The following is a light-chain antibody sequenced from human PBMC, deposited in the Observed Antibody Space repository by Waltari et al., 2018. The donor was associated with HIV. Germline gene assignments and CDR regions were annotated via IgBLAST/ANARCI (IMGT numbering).Light chain of an antibody. CDR3: QSYDSSLSGSV. CDR2: GSR. V-gene: IGLV1-40*01. Sequence: QSVLTQPPAVSGALGQRVSISCTGTTSNIGANYDVHWYQQYPGRAPKVLDYGSRRGPSGVPDRFSGSKSGSSASLAITGLQAEDEAEYYCQSYDSSLSGSVFGGGTKVTVL. J-gene: IGLJ2*01. CDR1: TSNIGANYD.